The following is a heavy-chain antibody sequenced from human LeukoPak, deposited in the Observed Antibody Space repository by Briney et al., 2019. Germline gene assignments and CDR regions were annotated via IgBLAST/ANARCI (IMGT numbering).Heavy chain of an antibody. J-gene: IGHJ4*02. CDR1: GFTFSSYG. V-gene: IGHV3-23*01. CDR2: ISGSGGST. CDR3: ARRSGIAVAGAFDY. D-gene: IGHD6-19*01. Sequence: GGSLRLSCAASGFTFSSYGMSWVRQAPGKGVEWVSAISGSGGSTYYADSVKGRFTISRDNSKNTLYLQMNSLRAEDTAVYYCARRSGIAVAGAFDYWGQGTLVTVSS.